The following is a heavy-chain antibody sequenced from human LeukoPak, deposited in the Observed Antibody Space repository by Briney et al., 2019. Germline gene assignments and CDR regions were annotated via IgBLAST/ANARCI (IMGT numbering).Heavy chain of an antibody. D-gene: IGHD5-12*01. Sequence: SETLSLTCTVSGGSISSYYWSWIRQPPGKGLEWIGEINHSGSTNYNPSLKSRVTISVDTSKNQFSLKLSSVTAADTAVYYCARGGYSGYDFDYWGQGTLVTVSS. CDR1: GGSISSYY. J-gene: IGHJ4*02. CDR3: ARGGYSGYDFDY. V-gene: IGHV4-34*01. CDR2: INHSGST.